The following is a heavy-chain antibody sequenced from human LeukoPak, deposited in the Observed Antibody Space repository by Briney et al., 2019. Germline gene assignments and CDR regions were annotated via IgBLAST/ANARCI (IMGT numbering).Heavy chain of an antibody. Sequence: GGSLRLSCAASGFTFSSYSMNWVRQAPGKGLEWVSSISCSSSYIYYADSVKGRFTISRDNAKNSLYLQMNSLRAEDTAVYYCARERGSGSYDYWGQGTLVTVSS. D-gene: IGHD1-26*01. V-gene: IGHV3-21*01. CDR3: ARERGSGSYDY. CDR2: ISCSSSYI. CDR1: GFTFSSYS. J-gene: IGHJ4*02.